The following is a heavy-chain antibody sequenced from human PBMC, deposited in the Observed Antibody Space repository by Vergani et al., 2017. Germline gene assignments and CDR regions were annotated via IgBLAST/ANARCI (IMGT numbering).Heavy chain of an antibody. CDR2: INHSGST. CDR1: GGSFSGYY. Sequence: QVQLQQWGAGLLKPSETLSLTCAVYGGSFSGYYWSWIRQPPGKGLEWIGEINHSGSTNYNPSLKSRVTISVDTSKNQFSLKLSSVTAADTAVYYCARLSLGETVWFDPWGQGTLVTVSS. D-gene: IGHD3-10*01. J-gene: IGHJ5*02. CDR3: ARLSLGETVWFDP. V-gene: IGHV4-34*01.